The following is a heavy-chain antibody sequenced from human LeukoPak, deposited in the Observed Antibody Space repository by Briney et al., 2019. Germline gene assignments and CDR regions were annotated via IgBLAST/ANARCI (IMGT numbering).Heavy chain of an antibody. CDR1: GDTFTDYY. J-gene: IGHJ4*02. V-gene: IGHV1-69-2*01. D-gene: IGHD3-22*01. CDR2: VDPEDGET. CDR3: ATDPTMIPEDY. Sequence: ASGKISCKVSGDTFTDYYMHWVQQAPGKGLEWMGLVDPEDGETIYAEKFQGRVTITADTSTDTAYMELSSLRSEDTAVYYCATDPTMIPEDYWGQGTLVTVSS.